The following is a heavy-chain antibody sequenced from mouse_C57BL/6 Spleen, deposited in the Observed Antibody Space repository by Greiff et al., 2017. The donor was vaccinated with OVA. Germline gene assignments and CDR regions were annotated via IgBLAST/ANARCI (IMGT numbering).Heavy chain of an antibody. CDR3: ARWDPVAY. CDR2: ISSGSSTI. J-gene: IGHJ3*01. Sequence: EVKVEEPGGGLVKPGGSLKLSCAASGFTFSDYGMHWVRQAPEKGLEWVAYISSGSSTIYYADTVKGRFTISRDNAKNTLFLQMTSLRSADTAMYYCARWDPVAYWGQGTLGTVSA. CDR1: GFTFSDYG. D-gene: IGHD4-1*01. V-gene: IGHV5-17*01.